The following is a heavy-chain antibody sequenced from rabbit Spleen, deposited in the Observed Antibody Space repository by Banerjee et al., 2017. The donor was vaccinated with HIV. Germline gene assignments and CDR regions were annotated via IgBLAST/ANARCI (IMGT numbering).Heavy chain of an antibody. CDR3: ARLLAGSAWDL. J-gene: IGHJ4*01. CDR1: GFDLSRYYY. D-gene: IGHD4-2*01. Sequence: QEQLEESGGDLVKPGASLTLTCTTSGFDLSRYYYMCWVRQAPGKGLEWIACIYTTSGSTWYASWAKGRFTISETSSTTVTLQMTSLTAADTATYFCARLLAGSAWDLWGPGTLVTVS. CDR2: IYTTSGST. V-gene: IGHV1S45*01.